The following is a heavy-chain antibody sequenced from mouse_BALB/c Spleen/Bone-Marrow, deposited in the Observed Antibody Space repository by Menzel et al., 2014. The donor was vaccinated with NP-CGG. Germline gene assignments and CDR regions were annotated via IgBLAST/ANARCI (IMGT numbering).Heavy chain of an antibody. CDR2: ISNLAYSI. CDR1: GFTFSDYG. Sequence: EVKVEESGGGLVQPGGSRKLSCAASGFTFSDYGMAWVRQALGKRPEWVAFISNLAYSIYYADSVTGRFTISRENAKNTLYLEMSSLRSEDTAMYYCARGGIYYGNYPANWGQGTLVTVSA. V-gene: IGHV5-15*02. CDR3: ARGGIYYGNYPAN. J-gene: IGHJ3*01. D-gene: IGHD2-1*01.